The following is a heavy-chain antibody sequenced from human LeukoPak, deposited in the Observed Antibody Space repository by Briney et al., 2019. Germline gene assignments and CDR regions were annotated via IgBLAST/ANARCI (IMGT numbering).Heavy chain of an antibody. CDR2: ISSSCSTI. Sequence: GGSLRLSCAASGFTFSSYSMNWVRQAPGKGLEWVSYISSSCSTIYYADSVKGRFTISRDNAKNSLYLQMNSLRAEDTAVYYCARSLVSSSPWWFDYWGQGTLVTVSS. D-gene: IGHD2-15*01. V-gene: IGHV3-48*04. CDR3: ARSLVSSSPWWFDY. CDR1: GFTFSSYS. J-gene: IGHJ4*02.